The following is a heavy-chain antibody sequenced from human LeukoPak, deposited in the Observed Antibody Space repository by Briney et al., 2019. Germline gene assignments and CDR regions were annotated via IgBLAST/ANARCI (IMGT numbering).Heavy chain of an antibody. V-gene: IGHV5-51*01. CDR2: IYPGDSDT. Sequence: GESLKISCKGSGYSFTSYWIGWVRQMPGKGLGWMGIIYPGDSDTRYSPSFQGQVTISADKSISTAYLQWSSLKASDTALYYCARQTAMVGGYFDYWGQGTLVTVSS. CDR1: GYSFTSYW. D-gene: IGHD5-18*01. J-gene: IGHJ4*02. CDR3: ARQTAMVGGYFDY.